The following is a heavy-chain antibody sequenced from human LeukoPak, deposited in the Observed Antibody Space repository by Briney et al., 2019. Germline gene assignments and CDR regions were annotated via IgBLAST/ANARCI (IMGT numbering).Heavy chain of an antibody. V-gene: IGHV4-39*07. CDR1: GVSIGSSTYY. CDR3: ATPIYYYGSGSYYNRERAGPAV. D-gene: IGHD3-10*01. J-gene: IGHJ6*02. CDR2: VYYSGST. Sequence: SETLSLTCTVSGVSIGSSTYYWGWIRQPPGKGLEWIGNVYYSGSTYYNPSLKSGVIISVDTSKNQFSLKLSSVTAADTAVYYCATPIYYYGSGSYYNRERAGPAVWGQGTTVTVSS.